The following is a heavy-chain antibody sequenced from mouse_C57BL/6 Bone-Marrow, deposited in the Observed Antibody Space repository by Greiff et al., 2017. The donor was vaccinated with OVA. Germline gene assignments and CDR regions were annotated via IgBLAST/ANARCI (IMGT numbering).Heavy chain of an antibody. V-gene: IGHV1-18*01. J-gene: IGHJ3*01. CDR3: ARLGAYYSSWFAY. Sequence: VHVKQSGPELVKPGASVKIPCKASGYTFTDYNMDWVKQSHGKSLEWIGDINPNNGGTIYNQKFKGKATLTVDKSSSTAYMELRSLTSEDTAVYYCARLGAYYSSWFAYWGQGTLVTVSA. D-gene: IGHD2-12*01. CDR1: GYTFTDYN. CDR2: INPNNGGT.